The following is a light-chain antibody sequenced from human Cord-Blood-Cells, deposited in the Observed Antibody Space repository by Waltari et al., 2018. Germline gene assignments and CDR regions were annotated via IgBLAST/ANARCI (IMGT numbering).Light chain of an antibody. Sequence: QSALTQPASVSGSPGQSITISCTGTSSDVGSYNLVAWYQQHPGKAPKLMIYEGSKRPSGFSNRFSGSKSGNTASLTISWLQAEDEADYYCCSYAGSSTWVFGGGTKLTVL. CDR1: SSDVGSYNL. CDR2: EGS. CDR3: CSYAGSSTWV. J-gene: IGLJ3*02. V-gene: IGLV2-23*01.